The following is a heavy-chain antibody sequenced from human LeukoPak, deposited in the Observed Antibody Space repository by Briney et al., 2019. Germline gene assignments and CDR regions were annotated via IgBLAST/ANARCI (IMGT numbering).Heavy chain of an antibody. D-gene: IGHD2-15*01. Sequence: PGGSLRLSCTVSGFTVSSNSWSWVRQAPGKGLEWVSSISSSSSYIYYADSVKGRFTISRDNAKNSLYLQMNSLRAEDTAVYYCARDYLLDYYYMDVWGKGTTVTVSS. CDR3: ARDYLLDYYYMDV. CDR1: GFTVSSNS. J-gene: IGHJ6*03. V-gene: IGHV3-21*01. CDR2: ISSSSSYI.